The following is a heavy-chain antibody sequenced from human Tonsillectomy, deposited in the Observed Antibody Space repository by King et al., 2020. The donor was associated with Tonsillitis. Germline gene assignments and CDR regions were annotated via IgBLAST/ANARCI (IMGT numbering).Heavy chain of an antibody. V-gene: IGHV1-69*09. J-gene: IGHJ5*02. CDR2: IIPILGIA. Sequence: VQLVESGAEVKKPGSSVKVSCKASGGTFSSYAISWVRQAPGQGLEWMGRIIPILGIANYAQKFQGRVTITADKSTSTAYMELSSLRSEDTAVYYCASLGGDCSGGSCYSNWFDPWGQGTLVTVSS. CDR3: ASLGGDCSGGSCYSNWFDP. CDR1: GGTFSSYA. D-gene: IGHD2-15*01.